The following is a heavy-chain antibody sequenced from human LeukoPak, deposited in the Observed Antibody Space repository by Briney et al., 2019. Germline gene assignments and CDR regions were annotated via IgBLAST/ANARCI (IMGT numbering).Heavy chain of an antibody. CDR2: ISYDGSNK. CDR1: GFTFSSYG. J-gene: IGHJ4*02. V-gene: IGHV3-30*18. Sequence: PGGSLRLSCAASGFTFSSYGMHWVRQAPGKGLEWVAVISYDGSNKYYADSVKGRFTISRDNSKNTLYLQMNSLRAEDTAVYYCAKGKYYGGQPTIFDYWGQGTLVTVSS. CDR3: AKGKYYGGQPTIFDY. D-gene: IGHD4-23*01.